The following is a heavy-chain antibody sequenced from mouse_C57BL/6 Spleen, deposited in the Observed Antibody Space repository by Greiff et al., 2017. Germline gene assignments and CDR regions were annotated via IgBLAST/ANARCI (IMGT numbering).Heavy chain of an antibody. CDR2: ISSGSSTI. CDR1: GFTFSDYG. J-gene: IGHJ2*01. Sequence: EVQGVESGGGLVKPGGSLKLSCAASGFTFSDYGMHWVRQAPEKGLEWVAYISSGSSTIQYADTVKGRFTLSRDHDKNTLFLQMTSLRSEDTAMYYCARNCEVAYYFDYWGQGTTLTVSS. CDR3: ARNCEVAYYFDY. V-gene: IGHV5-17*01. D-gene: IGHD1-1*02.